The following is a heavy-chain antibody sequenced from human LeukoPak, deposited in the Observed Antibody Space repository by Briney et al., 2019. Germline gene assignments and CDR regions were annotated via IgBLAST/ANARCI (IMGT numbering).Heavy chain of an antibody. V-gene: IGHV3-66*01. CDR2: IYSGGST. J-gene: IGHJ4*02. D-gene: IGHD3-10*01. Sequence: GGSLRLSCAASGFTVSSNYMSWVRQAPGKGLEWVSVIYSGGSTYYADSVKGRFTISRDNSKNTLYLQMNSLRAEDTAVYYCARALWFGELYFDYWGQGTLVTVSS. CDR3: ARALWFGELYFDY. CDR1: GFTVSSNY.